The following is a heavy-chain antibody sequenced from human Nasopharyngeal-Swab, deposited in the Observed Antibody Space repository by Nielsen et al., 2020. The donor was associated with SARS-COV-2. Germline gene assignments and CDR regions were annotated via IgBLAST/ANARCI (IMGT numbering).Heavy chain of an antibody. D-gene: IGHD3-16*01. CDR2: IKEDGSEK. V-gene: IGHV3-7*05. Sequence: RGSLRLSCAASGFTFSSYWMSWVRQAPGKGLEWVAYIKEDGSEKYFVDSVKGRFTISRDNAKNSLYLQMNSLRAEDTAVYYCARDYTRFDYWGQGTLVTVSS. CDR1: GFTFSSYW. J-gene: IGHJ4*02. CDR3: ARDYTRFDY.